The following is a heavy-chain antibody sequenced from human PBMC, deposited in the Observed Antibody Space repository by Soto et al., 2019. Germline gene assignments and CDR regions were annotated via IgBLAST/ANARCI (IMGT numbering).Heavy chain of an antibody. CDR2: FDPEDGET. Sequence: ASVKVSCKVSGYTLTELSMHWVRQAPGKGLEWMGGFDPEDGETIYAQKFQGRVTMTEDTSTDTAYMELSSLRSEDTAVYYCATVYSGSQGPFDYWGQGQWSPSPQ. D-gene: IGHD1-26*01. CDR3: ATVYSGSQGPFDY. V-gene: IGHV1-24*01. J-gene: IGHJ4*02. CDR1: GYTLTELS.